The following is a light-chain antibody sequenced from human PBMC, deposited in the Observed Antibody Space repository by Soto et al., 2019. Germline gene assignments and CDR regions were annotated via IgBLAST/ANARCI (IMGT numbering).Light chain of an antibody. Sequence: EIVMTQSPATMSVSAGERATLXXRASQSVSSNLAWYQQKPGQAPRLXMYDASKRATGIPARFSGSGSGTDFTLTISSLEPEDFAVYYCQQRSNWPITFGQGTRLEIK. CDR2: DAS. V-gene: IGKV3-11*01. J-gene: IGKJ5*01. CDR3: QQRSNWPIT. CDR1: QSVSSN.